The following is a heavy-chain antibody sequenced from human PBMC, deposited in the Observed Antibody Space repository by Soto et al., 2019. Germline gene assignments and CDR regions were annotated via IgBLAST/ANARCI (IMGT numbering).Heavy chain of an antibody. V-gene: IGHV4-38-2*02. CDR3: ARGGEPLGYYGLDV. CDR1: GSSITNSFY. CDR2: ISHTGRT. Sequence: SETLSLTCRVSGSSITNSFYWGWIRQSPEKGLEWIGSISHTGRTSYNPSLKSRVSISVDTSKNQFSLTLTSVTAADTAVYYCARGGEPLGYYGLDVWGQGTTVTVSS. J-gene: IGHJ6*02.